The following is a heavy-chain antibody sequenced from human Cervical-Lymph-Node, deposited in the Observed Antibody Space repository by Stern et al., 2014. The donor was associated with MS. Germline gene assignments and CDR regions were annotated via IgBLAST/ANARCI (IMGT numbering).Heavy chain of an antibody. J-gene: IGHJ6*02. CDR2: FIPVFGSR. Sequence: VQLVESGAEVKRPGSSVKVSCKAYGGTFSSYAISWVRHAPGQGIEWMGGFIPVFGSRNYAQKFQDRVTISADESTSTAYMELSSLRSDDTAIYYCARDQAKLVSDGMDVWGQGTTVTVSS. CDR3: ARDQAKLVSDGMDV. D-gene: IGHD2/OR15-2a*01. V-gene: IGHV1-69*01. CDR1: GGTFSSYA.